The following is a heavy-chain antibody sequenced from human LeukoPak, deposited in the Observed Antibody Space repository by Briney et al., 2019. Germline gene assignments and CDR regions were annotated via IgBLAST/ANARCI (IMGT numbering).Heavy chain of an antibody. D-gene: IGHD2-2*02. V-gene: IGHV1-2*02. Sequence: GASVKVSGKASGYTFTGYYMHWVRQAPGQGLEWMGWTNPNSGGTNYAQKFQGRVTMTRDTSISTAYMELSRLRSDDTAVYYCARAGRLVVVPAAIVYWGQGTLVTVSS. CDR1: GYTFTGYY. CDR2: TNPNSGGT. CDR3: ARAGRLVVVPAAIVY. J-gene: IGHJ4*02.